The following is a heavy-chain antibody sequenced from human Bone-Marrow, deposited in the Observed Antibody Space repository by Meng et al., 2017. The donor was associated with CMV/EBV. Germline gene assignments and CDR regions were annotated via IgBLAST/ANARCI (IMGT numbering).Heavy chain of an antibody. CDR1: GYTFTGYY. V-gene: IGHV1-2*02. Sequence: ASVKVSCKASGYTFTGYYMHWVRQAPGQGLEWMGWINPNSGGTNYAQKFQGRVTMTRDTSISTAYMELSRLRSEDTAVYYCARVGDVVVPAGDYYYGMDVWGQGTTVTVSS. J-gene: IGHJ6*02. D-gene: IGHD2-2*01. CDR2: INPNSGGT. CDR3: ARVGDVVVPAGDYYYGMDV.